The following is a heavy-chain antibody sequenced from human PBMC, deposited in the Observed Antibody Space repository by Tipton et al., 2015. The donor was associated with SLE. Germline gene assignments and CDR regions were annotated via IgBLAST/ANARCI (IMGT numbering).Heavy chain of an antibody. D-gene: IGHD3-16*01. CDR2: IYYSGST. Sequence: TLSLTCTVSGGSINSYYWSWIRQPPGKGLEWIGYIYYSGSTYYNPSLKSRVTISVDTSKNQFSLQLSSVTAADTAVYYCAREGGAFDIWGQGTMVTVSS. J-gene: IGHJ3*02. V-gene: IGHV4-59*12. CDR1: GGSINSYY. CDR3: AREGGAFDI.